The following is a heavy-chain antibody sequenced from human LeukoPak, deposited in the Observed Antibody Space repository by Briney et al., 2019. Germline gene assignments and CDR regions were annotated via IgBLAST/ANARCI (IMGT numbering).Heavy chain of an antibody. CDR1: GGSISSYY. Sequence: SETLSLTCTVSGGSISSYYWSWIRQPPGKGLEWIGYIYYSGSTNYNPSLKSRVTISVDTSKNQFSLKLSSVTAADTAVYYCANGSSGWYYRIDYWGQGTLVTVSS. CDR3: ANGSSGWYYRIDY. D-gene: IGHD6-19*01. V-gene: IGHV4-59*01. J-gene: IGHJ4*02. CDR2: IYYSGST.